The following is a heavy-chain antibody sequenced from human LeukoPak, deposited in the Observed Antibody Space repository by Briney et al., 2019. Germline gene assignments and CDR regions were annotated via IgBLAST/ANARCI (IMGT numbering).Heavy chain of an antibody. Sequence: GGSLRLSCAASGFTVSSNYMSWVRQAPGKGLEWVSVIYSGGSTYYADPVKGRFTISRDNSKNTLYLQMNSLRAEDTAVYYCARGPKYYYGFRDWGQGTLVTVSS. CDR1: GFTVSSNY. CDR3: ARGPKYYYGFRD. CDR2: IYSGGST. D-gene: IGHD3-10*01. V-gene: IGHV3-66*01. J-gene: IGHJ4*02.